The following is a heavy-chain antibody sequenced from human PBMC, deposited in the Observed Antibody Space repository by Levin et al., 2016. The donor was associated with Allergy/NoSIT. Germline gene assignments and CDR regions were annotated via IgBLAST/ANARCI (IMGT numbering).Heavy chain of an antibody. D-gene: IGHD2-15*01. V-gene: IGHV3-7*03. J-gene: IGHJ5*02. Sequence: WIRQPPGKGLEWVANIKGDGSEKYYVDSVKGRFTISRDNAKNSLDLQMENLRAEDTAIYYCVRDSRGYWSGPKDWFDPWGQGTLVTVSS. CDR2: IKGDGSEK. CDR3: VRDSRGYWSGPKDWFDP.